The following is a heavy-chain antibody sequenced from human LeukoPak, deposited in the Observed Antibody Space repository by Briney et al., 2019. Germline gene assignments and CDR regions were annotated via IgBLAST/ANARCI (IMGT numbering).Heavy chain of an antibody. CDR2: INHSGRT. D-gene: IGHD3-9*01. CDR1: GGSFSDYF. J-gene: IGHJ4*02. V-gene: IGHV4-34*01. CDR3: ARGHVLRYFDWFDD. Sequence: KPSETLSLTCAVYGGSFSDYFWGWIRQPPGKGLEWIGEINHSGRTYYNPSLKSRVTILVDTSKNQYSLKLMSVTAADTAVYYCARGHVLRYFDWFDDWGQGTLVTVSS.